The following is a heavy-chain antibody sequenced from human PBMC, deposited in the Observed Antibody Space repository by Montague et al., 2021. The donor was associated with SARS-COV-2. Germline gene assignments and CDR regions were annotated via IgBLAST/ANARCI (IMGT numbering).Heavy chain of an antibody. J-gene: IGHJ3*02. CDR1: GFTFSYYD. V-gene: IGHV3-48*03. CDR2: INTSAYTT. Sequence: SLRLSCAASGFTFSYYDMNWVRQAPGKGPEWISYINTSAYTTSYAGSVKGRFTISRDNGKNSLYLQMNSLRVEDTAVYYCTRDYRSVVGDGLDIWGQGTKVTVSS. CDR3: TRDYRSVVGDGLDI. D-gene: IGHD2-15*01.